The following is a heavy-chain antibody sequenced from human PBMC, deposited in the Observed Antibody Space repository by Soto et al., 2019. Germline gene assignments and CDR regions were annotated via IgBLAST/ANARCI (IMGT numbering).Heavy chain of an antibody. CDR1: GVTFGDYA. D-gene: IGHD2-2*01. CDR3: TRAYCSSTSCYPPAFDI. CDR2: IRSKAYGGTT. V-gene: IGHV3-49*03. J-gene: IGHJ3*02. Sequence: PGGSLRLSCTASGVTFGDYAMSWFRQAPGKGLEWVGFIRSKAYGGTTEYAASVKGRFTISRDDSKSIAYLQMNSLKTEDTAVYYCTRAYCSSTSCYPPAFDIWGQGTMVTVSS.